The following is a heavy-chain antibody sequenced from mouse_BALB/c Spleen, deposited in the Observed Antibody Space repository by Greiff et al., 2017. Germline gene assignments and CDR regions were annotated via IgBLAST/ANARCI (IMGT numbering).Heavy chain of an antibody. CDR3: ARGEAYWYFDV. V-gene: IGHV1-54*01. J-gene: IGHJ1*01. CDR2: INPGSGGT. CDR1: GYAFTNYL. Sequence: VKLQESGAELVRPGTSVKVSCKASGYAFTNYLIEWVKQRPGQGLEWIGVINPGSGGTNYNEKFKGKATLTADKSSSTAYMQLSSLTSDDSAVYFCARGEAYWYFDVWGAGTTVTVSS.